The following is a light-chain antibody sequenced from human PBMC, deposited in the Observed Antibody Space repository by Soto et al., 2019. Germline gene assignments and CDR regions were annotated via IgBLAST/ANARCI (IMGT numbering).Light chain of an antibody. Sequence: EIVMTQSPATLSVSPGERATLSCRASQRVASNLAWYQQKPGQAPRLLIYGASARASGIPARFSGSGSGTEFTLTISSLQSEDFAVYFCQQYNNRPYTFGQGAKLEI. CDR2: GAS. CDR1: QRVASN. J-gene: IGKJ2*01. V-gene: IGKV3-15*01. CDR3: QQYNNRPYT.